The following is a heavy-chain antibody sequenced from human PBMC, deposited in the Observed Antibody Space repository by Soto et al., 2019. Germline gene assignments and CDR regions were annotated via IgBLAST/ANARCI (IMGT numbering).Heavy chain of an antibody. V-gene: IGHV1-69*13. CDR2: IVPIFGTA. Sequence: SVKVSCKASGGTFSSYAISWVRQAPGQGLEWMGGIVPIFGTANYAQKFQGRVTITADESTSTAYMELSSLRSEDTAVYYCAIEGYSYGLSYFDYWGQGTLVTVSS. D-gene: IGHD5-18*01. CDR1: GGTFSSYA. J-gene: IGHJ4*02. CDR3: AIEGYSYGLSYFDY.